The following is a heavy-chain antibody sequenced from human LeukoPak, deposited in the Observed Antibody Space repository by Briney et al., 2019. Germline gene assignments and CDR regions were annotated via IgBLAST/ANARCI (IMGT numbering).Heavy chain of an antibody. V-gene: IGHV1-8*01. CDR3: ASTIVVSDYYYGMDV. Sequence: ASVKVSCKASGYTFTSYDINWVRQATGQGLEWMGWMNPNSGNTGYAQKFQGRVTMTRNTSISTAYMELSSLRSEDTAVYYCASTIVVSDYYYGMDVWGQGTTVTVSS. CDR1: GYTFTSYD. D-gene: IGHD3-22*01. J-gene: IGHJ6*02. CDR2: MNPNSGNT.